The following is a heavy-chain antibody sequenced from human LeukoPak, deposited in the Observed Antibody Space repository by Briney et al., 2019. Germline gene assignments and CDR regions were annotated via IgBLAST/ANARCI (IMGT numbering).Heavy chain of an antibody. CDR3: AKTTFAYSNYPGGFDY. CDR1: GYTFTSYG. J-gene: IGHJ4*02. V-gene: IGHV1-18*01. CDR2: ISAYNGNT. D-gene: IGHD4-4*01. Sequence: ASVKVSCKASGYTFTSYGISWVRQAPGQGLEWMGWISAYNGNTNHAQKLQARVTMTTDTSTSTAYMELRSLRSDDTAVYYCAKTTFAYSNYPGGFDYWGQGTLVTVSS.